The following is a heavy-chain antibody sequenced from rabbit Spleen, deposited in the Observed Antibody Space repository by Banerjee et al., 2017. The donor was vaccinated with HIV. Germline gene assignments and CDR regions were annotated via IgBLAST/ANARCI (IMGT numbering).Heavy chain of an antibody. CDR3: ARNYVNAFDH. Sequence: LEESGGGLVKPGGTLTLACTVSGFSFSSNWICWVRQAPGKGLEWIACIDTSNGDTDYANWPKGRFTISKASSTTVTLQMTSLTAADTATYFCARNYVNAFDHWGPGTLVTVS. V-gene: IGHV1S45*01. D-gene: IGHD1-1*01. CDR2: IDTSNGDT. J-gene: IGHJ2*01. CDR1: GFSFSSNW.